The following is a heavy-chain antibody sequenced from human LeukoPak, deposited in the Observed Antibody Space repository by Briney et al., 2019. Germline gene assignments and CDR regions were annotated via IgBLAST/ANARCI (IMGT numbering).Heavy chain of an antibody. CDR2: INHSGST. CDR1: GGSFSGYY. V-gene: IGHV4-34*01. Sequence: PSETLSLTCAVYGGSFSGYYWSWIRQPPGRGLEWIGEINHSGSTNYNPSLKSRVTISVDTSKNQFSLKLSSVTAADTAVYYCARQNPYYYYMDVWGKGTTVTVSS. CDR3: ARQNPYYYYMDV. J-gene: IGHJ6*03.